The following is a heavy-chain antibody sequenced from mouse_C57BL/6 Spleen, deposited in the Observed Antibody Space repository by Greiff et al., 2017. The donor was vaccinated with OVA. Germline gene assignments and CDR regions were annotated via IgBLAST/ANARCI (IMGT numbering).Heavy chain of an antibody. CDR1: GFTFSSYA. Sequence: EVMLVESGGGLVKPGGSLILSCAASGFTFSSYAMSWVRQTPEKRLEWVATISDGGSYTYYPDNVKGRFSISRDNAKNNLYLQMSHLKSEDTAMYYCARADDGYYVPYYAMDYWGQGTSVTVSS. CDR3: ARADDGYYVPYYAMDY. CDR2: ISDGGSYT. D-gene: IGHD2-3*01. J-gene: IGHJ4*01. V-gene: IGHV5-4*03.